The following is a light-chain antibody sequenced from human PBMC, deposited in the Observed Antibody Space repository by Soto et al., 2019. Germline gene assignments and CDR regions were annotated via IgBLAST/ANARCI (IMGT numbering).Light chain of an antibody. V-gene: IGKV3-20*01. J-gene: IGKJ1*01. CDR2: GAS. CDR1: QSVSSDY. Sequence: EIVLTQSPGTLSLSPGERATLSCRASQSVSSDYLAWFQQKPGQAPRLLIFGASNRDTGIPDRFSGSGSGTDFTLTISRLEPEDFAMHYCQQYGSSPGTFGQGTKVEVK. CDR3: QQYGSSPGT.